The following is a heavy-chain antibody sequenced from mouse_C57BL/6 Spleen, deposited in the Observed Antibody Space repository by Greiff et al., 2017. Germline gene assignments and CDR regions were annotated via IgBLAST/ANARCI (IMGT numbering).Heavy chain of an antibody. V-gene: IGHV10-1*01. J-gene: IGHJ4*01. CDR1: GFSFNTYA. Sequence: VQLQQSGGGLVQPKGSLKLSCAASGFSFNTYAMNWVRQAPGKGLEWVARIRSKSNNYATYYADSVKDRFTISRDDSESMLYLQMNNSKTEDTAMYYCVRHPHYYAMDYWGQGTSVTVSS. CDR2: IRSKSNNYAT. CDR3: VRHPHYYAMDY.